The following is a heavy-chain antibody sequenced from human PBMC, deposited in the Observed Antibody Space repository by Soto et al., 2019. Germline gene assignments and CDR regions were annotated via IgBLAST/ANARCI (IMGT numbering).Heavy chain of an antibody. Sequence: EVHLLESGGGLVQPGGSLRLSCAASGFSFNIYAMKWVRQAPGKGLECVSAISAGGGNTYYADSVKGRFTISRDNSKNTLYLQMTSLRADDTAVYYCAKAPTYDYYCYMDVWGNGTTVTVSS. CDR1: GFSFNIYA. J-gene: IGHJ6*03. CDR2: ISAGGGNT. CDR3: AKAPTYDYYCYMDV. V-gene: IGHV3-23*01.